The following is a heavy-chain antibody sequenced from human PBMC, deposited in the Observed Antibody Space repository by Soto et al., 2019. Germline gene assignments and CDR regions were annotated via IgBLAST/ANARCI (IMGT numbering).Heavy chain of an antibody. Sequence: SQTLSLTCAVSGGSISNNNWWSWVRQSPGEGLEWIGEIHHSGASDYNPSLRSRVTISVDKSRNQFSLNLSSVTAADTAIYYCAAVDYYYGSGSRVGLDVWGQGTTVTVSS. CDR3: AAVDYYYGSGSRVGLDV. CDR2: IHHSGAS. D-gene: IGHD3-10*01. V-gene: IGHV4-4*02. CDR1: GGSISNNNW. J-gene: IGHJ6*02.